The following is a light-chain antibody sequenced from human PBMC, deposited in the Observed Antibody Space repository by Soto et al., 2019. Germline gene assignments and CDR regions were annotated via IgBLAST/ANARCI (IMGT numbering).Light chain of an antibody. J-gene: IGLJ3*02. CDR2: EVS. CDR3: QSYDNGLQWV. Sequence: QSALTQPPSASGSPGQSVTISCTGTRSDVGSYNYVSWYQQHPGKAPKLMIYEVSKRPSGVPDRFSGSKSGNTASLAITGLQADDEGDYYCQSYDNGLQWVFGGGTKLTVL. CDR1: RSDVGSYNY. V-gene: IGLV2-8*01.